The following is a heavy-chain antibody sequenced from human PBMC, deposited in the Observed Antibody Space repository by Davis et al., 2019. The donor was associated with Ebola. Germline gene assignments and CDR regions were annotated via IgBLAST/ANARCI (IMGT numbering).Heavy chain of an antibody. J-gene: IGHJ4*01. CDR2: IDPDGTGT. CDR3: VRDSGYYSHDY. D-gene: IGHD5-12*01. Sequence: GESLKISCAASGFTFSNFHIHWVRQTPGKGLVWVARIDPDGTGTNYADSVKGRFTISRDNAKNTLSLQMNSLRVEDTAVYYCVRDSGYYSHDYWGHGNLVTVSS. CDR1: GFTFSNFH. V-gene: IGHV3-74*01.